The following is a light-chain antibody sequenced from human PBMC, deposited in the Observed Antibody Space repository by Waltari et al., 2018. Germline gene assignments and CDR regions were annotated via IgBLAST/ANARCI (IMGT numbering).Light chain of an antibody. CDR1: QNVNSNY. J-gene: IGKJ1*01. CDR2: GAN. CDR3: QQYGNSPRA. Sequence: ENVLTQSPGTLSLSPGERATLSCRASQNVNSNYLAWYQQKPGQAPRLLIYGANIRATGIPDRFTGSGSGTDFTLTISRLGPEDFAVYYCQQYGNSPRAFGQGTEVEIK. V-gene: IGKV3-20*01.